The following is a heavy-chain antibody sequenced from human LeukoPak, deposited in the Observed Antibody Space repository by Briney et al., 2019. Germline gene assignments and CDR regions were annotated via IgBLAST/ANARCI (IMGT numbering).Heavy chain of an antibody. Sequence: GGSLRLSCAASGITFSGYTMNCVRQAPGRGLEWVSYISSSDSTIYYADSVKGRFTISRDNAKNSLYLQMNSLRAEDTPVYYCARDPGYSGYDLMAFDIWGQETMVTVSS. CDR1: GITFSGYT. CDR2: ISSSDSTI. J-gene: IGHJ3*02. CDR3: ARDPGYSGYDLMAFDI. D-gene: IGHD5-12*01. V-gene: IGHV3-48*01.